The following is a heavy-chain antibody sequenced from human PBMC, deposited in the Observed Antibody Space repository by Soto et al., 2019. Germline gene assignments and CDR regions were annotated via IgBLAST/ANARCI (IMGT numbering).Heavy chain of an antibody. CDR1: GLTFSDFG. CDR3: AKATYGYSYYYGMDV. CDR2: ISYDGSNK. V-gene: IGHV3-30*18. Sequence: QVQLVESGGGVVQPGRSLVLSCAASGLTFSDFGMHWVRQTPGKGPEWVAVISYDGSNKYYADFVKGRFTISRDDSKNALYLQMNSLRGEDTATYYCAKATYGYSYYYGMDVWGQGTTVTVSS. D-gene: IGHD3-10*01. J-gene: IGHJ6*02.